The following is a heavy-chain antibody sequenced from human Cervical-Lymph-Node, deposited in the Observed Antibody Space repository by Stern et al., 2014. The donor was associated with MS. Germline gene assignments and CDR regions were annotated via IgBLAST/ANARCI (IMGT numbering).Heavy chain of an antibody. V-gene: IGHV1-2*02. CDR3: ARDQRGITIFGVVTDYYYLGMDV. D-gene: IGHD3-3*01. CDR2: INPNSGGT. CDR1: GYIFTGYY. Sequence: QVQLVQSGADVMKPGASVKVSCKTSGYIFTGYYIPWVRQAPGQGLEWMAWINPNSGGTAYAQKLQGRVTMSRDTSISTAYVELSSLTSDDTAVYYCARDQRGITIFGVVTDYYYLGMDVWGQGTTVTVSS. J-gene: IGHJ6*02.